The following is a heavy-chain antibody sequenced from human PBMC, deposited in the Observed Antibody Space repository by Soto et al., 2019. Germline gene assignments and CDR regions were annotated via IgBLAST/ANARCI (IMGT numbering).Heavy chain of an antibody. CDR2: IKQDGSEK. Sequence: GGSLRLSCAASGFTFSSYWMSWVRQAPGKGLEWVANIKQDGSEKYYVDSVKGRFTISRDNAKNSLYLQMNSLRAEDTAVYYCARPYPRAAAGNFDYWGQGTLATVSS. J-gene: IGHJ4*02. V-gene: IGHV3-7*01. CDR3: ARPYPRAAAGNFDY. D-gene: IGHD6-13*01. CDR1: GFTFSSYW.